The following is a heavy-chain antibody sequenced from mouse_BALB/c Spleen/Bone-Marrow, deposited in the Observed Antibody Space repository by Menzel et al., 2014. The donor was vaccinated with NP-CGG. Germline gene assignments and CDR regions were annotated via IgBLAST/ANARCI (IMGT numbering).Heavy chain of an antibody. CDR2: ISYSGSI. V-gene: IGHV3-2*02. CDR3: ASSANWYLDV. D-gene: IGHD3-1*01. Sequence: VQLQQSGPGLVKPSQSLSLTCTVTGYSITSDYVGNWIRQFPGNKLEWMGYISYSGSISYNPSLKSRISITRDTSKNQVFLQLNSVTTEDTAAYYCASSANWYLDVWGQGTTLTVSS. J-gene: IGHJ1*01. CDR1: GYSITSDYV.